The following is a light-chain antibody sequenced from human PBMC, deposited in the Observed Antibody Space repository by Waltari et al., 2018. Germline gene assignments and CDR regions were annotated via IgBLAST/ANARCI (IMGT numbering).Light chain of an antibody. CDR1: QSVSNNY. V-gene: IGKV3-20*01. CDR3: QQYNNWPLT. Sequence: NVLTQSPGTLSLSPGERATLSCRASQSVSNNYLAWVQQKPGQAPRLLIYGASSRATGIPDRFSGSGSGTDFTLTISSLQSEDFAVYYCQQYNNWPLTFGGGTKVEIK. J-gene: IGKJ4*01. CDR2: GAS.